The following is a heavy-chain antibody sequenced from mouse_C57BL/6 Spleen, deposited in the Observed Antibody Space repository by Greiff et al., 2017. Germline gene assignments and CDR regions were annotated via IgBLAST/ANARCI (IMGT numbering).Heavy chain of an antibody. V-gene: IGHV1-15*01. Sequence: SGAELVRPGASVTLSCKASGYTFTDYEMHWVKQTPVHGLEWIGAIDPETGGTAYNQKFKGKAILTADKSSSTAYMELRSLTSEDSAVYYCTIDYYGSSHYAMDYWGQGTSVTVSS. J-gene: IGHJ4*01. D-gene: IGHD1-1*01. CDR1: GYTFTDYE. CDR3: TIDYYGSSHYAMDY. CDR2: IDPETGGT.